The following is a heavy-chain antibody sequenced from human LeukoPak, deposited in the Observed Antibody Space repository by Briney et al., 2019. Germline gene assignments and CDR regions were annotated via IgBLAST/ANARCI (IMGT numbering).Heavy chain of an antibody. CDR3: AKNRSGWYYLDY. Sequence: GGSLRLSCAASGFTFSSYAMRWVRQVPGKGLEWVSGITWNNAPIGYADSVKGRFTISKDNFKNSLYLQMNSLTVEDTAVYYCAKNRSGWYYLDYGGQGTLVTVSS. D-gene: IGHD6-19*01. J-gene: IGHJ4*02. CDR1: GFTFSSYA. V-gene: IGHV3-9*01. CDR2: ITWNNAPI.